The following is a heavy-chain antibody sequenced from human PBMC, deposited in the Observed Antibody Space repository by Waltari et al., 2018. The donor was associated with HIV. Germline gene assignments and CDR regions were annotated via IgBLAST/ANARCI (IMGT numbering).Heavy chain of an antibody. D-gene: IGHD6-19*01. J-gene: IGHJ4*02. V-gene: IGHV3-23*01. Sequence: EVQLLESGGGLVQPGGSLRLSCAASGFTFSSYAMSWVRQAPGKGQEKRSAMSGSDGTRHCTDSVKCHFTISRDNPKNTRYLKMIGRRAEDTAVYYCAKCANVSSGWSSNGYWGQGTLVTVAS. CDR3: AKCANVSSGWSSNGY. CDR1: GFTFSSYA. CDR2: MSGSDGTR.